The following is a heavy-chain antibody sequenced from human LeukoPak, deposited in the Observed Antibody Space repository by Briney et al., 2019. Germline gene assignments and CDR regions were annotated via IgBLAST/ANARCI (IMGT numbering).Heavy chain of an antibody. V-gene: IGHV3-23*01. CDR1: GFTFSSYA. Sequence: PGGSLRLSCAASGFTFSSYAMSWVRQAPGKGLEWVSAISGSGGSTYYADSVKGRFTISRDNSKNTLYLQMNSLRAEDTAVYYCAKDGTGPGRWYGFFDYWGQGTLVTVPS. D-gene: IGHD6-13*01. CDR2: ISGSGGST. J-gene: IGHJ4*02. CDR3: AKDGTGPGRWYGFFDY.